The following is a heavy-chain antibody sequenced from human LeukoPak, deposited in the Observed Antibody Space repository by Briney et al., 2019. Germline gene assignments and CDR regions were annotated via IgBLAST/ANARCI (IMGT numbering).Heavy chain of an antibody. CDR2: IYYSGST. CDR1: DDSIRSSAYY. J-gene: IGHJ3*02. V-gene: IGHV4-39*01. Sequence: PSETLSLTCAVSDDSIRSSAYYWGRIRQPPGKGLEWIGSIYYSGSTYYNPSLKSRVTISIDTSKNQFSLKLSSVTAADTAVYYCASEPYGSGSFLGAFDIWGQGTIVSVSS. CDR3: ASEPYGSGSFLGAFDI. D-gene: IGHD3-10*01.